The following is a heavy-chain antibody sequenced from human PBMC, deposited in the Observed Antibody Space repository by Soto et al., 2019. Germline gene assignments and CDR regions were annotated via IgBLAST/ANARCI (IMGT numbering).Heavy chain of an antibody. CDR1: GYTFTTYG. V-gene: IGHV1-18*01. Sequence: QVQLVQSGAVVKKPGASVKVSCKASGYTFTTYGITWVRQAPGQGLEWMGWISTYNGNTTYPQKLQGRVTMTTDTSTRTAYMELRSLRSDDTAVYYCARERYCISGGCSLDCWGQGTLVTVSS. D-gene: IGHD2-15*01. J-gene: IGHJ4*02. CDR2: ISTYNGNT. CDR3: ARERYCISGGCSLDC.